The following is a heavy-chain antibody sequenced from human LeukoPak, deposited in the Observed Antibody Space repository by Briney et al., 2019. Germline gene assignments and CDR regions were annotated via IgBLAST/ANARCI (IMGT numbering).Heavy chain of an antibody. J-gene: IGHJ3*02. Sequence: SETLSLTCTVSGGSISSYYWSWIRQPPGKGLEWIGYIYYSGSTNYNPSLKSRVTISVDTSKNQFSLKLSSVTAADTAVYYCARLDYDILTGYNAFDIWGQGTMVTVSS. CDR2: IYYSGST. D-gene: IGHD3-9*01. V-gene: IGHV4-59*08. CDR1: GGSISSYY. CDR3: ARLDYDILTGYNAFDI.